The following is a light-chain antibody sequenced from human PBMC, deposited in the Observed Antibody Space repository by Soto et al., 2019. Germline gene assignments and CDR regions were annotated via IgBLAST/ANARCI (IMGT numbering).Light chain of an antibody. CDR3: QRRYSSSWT. CDR1: QSISNY. V-gene: IGKV1-39*01. Sequence: IKRTQSPSSLSASFGERINITCRSVQSISNYLNWYQQKPGKYPNILIYAASSLQSGVPSRFSGSGSGTDFTLTISSLQREDFATYLCQRRYSSSWTFGQGTKMEI. J-gene: IGKJ1*01. CDR2: AAS.